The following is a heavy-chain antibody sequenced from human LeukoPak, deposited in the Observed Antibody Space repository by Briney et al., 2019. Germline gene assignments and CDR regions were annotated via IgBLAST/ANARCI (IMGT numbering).Heavy chain of an antibody. V-gene: IGHV3-7*01. CDR1: GFTFSRYW. D-gene: IGHD3-22*01. CDR2: IKQDGSET. Sequence: GGSLRLSCAASGFTFSRYWMNWVRQAPGKGLEWVANIKQDGSETYYVDSVKGRFTISRDNAKNSLYLQMNSLRGEETAVYYCAREHCDSSGSELGLDHWGQGTLVTVSS. J-gene: IGHJ4*02. CDR3: AREHCDSSGSELGLDH.